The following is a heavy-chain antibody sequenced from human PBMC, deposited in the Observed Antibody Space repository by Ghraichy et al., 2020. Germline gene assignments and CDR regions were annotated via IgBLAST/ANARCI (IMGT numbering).Heavy chain of an antibody. Sequence: SETLSLTCTVSGGSISSYYWSWIRQPPGKGLEWIGYIYTSGSTNYNPSLKSRVTISVDTSKNQFSLKLSSVTAADTAVYYCARLSFSQKYSGHDYWGQGTLVTVSS. CDR1: GGSISSYY. CDR2: IYTSGST. V-gene: IGHV4-4*09. CDR3: ARLSFSQKYSGHDY. J-gene: IGHJ4*02. D-gene: IGHD5-12*01.